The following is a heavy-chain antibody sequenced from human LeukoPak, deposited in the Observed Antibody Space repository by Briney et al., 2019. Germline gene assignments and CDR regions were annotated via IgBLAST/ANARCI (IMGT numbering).Heavy chain of an antibody. CDR1: GGSINSGNYY. CDR3: ARGRGSLTY. Sequence: SETLSLTCTVSGGSINSGNYYWTWIRQPAGKGLEWIGRFFATGSTSSSHNPSLSGRASISVDTSKNQFSLELNSVTAADSAVYFCARGRGSLTYWGQGTLATVSS. J-gene: IGHJ4*02. V-gene: IGHV4-61*02. D-gene: IGHD3-10*01. CDR2: FFATGST.